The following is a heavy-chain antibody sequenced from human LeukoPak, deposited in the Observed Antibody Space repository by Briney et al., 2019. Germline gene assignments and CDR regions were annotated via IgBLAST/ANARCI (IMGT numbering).Heavy chain of an antibody. J-gene: IGHJ6*03. Sequence: ASVKVSCKASGYTFTGYYMHWVRQAPGQGLEWMGWINPNSGGTNYAQKFQGRVTMTRDTSISTAYMEPSRLRSDDTAVYYCARDPQDCSGGSCYAGLYYMDVWGKGTTVTVSS. CDR1: GYTFTGYY. CDR2: INPNSGGT. D-gene: IGHD2-15*01. CDR3: ARDPQDCSGGSCYAGLYYMDV. V-gene: IGHV1-2*02.